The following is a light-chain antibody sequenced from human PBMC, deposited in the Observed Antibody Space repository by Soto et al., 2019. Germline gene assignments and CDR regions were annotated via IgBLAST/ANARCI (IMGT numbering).Light chain of an antibody. CDR2: DNN. CDR1: SSNIGNNY. J-gene: IGLJ1*01. V-gene: IGLV1-51*01. Sequence: QSVLTQPPSASAAPGQKVTISCSGSSSNIGNNYVSWYQQLPGTAPKLLIYDNNKRPSGIPDRFSGSKSGTSATLGITGLQTGDEGDYYCGTWDSSLSVYVFGTGTKLTVL. CDR3: GTWDSSLSVYV.